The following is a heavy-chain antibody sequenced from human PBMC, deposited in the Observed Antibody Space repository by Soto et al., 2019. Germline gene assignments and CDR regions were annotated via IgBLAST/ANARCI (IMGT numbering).Heavy chain of an antibody. V-gene: IGHV4-34*01. CDR2: INHSGST. D-gene: IGHD3-22*01. Sequence: SETLSLTCAVYGGSFSGYYWSWIRQPPGEGLEWIGEINHSGSTNSNPSLKSRVTISVDTSKNQFSLKLSSVTAADRAVYHCARGVPMIVEAQRDAPDKYYFDSWGQGTQVTVSS. CDR1: GGSFSGYY. J-gene: IGHJ4*02. CDR3: ARGVPMIVEAQRDAPDKYYFDS.